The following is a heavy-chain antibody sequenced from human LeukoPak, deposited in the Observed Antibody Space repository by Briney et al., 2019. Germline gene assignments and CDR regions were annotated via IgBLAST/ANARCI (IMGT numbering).Heavy chain of an antibody. CDR3: ARDGLDDGYNLFDF. V-gene: IGHV3-48*01. J-gene: IGHJ4*02. D-gene: IGHD5-24*01. CDR1: GFTFSSFS. CDR2: ISSSSGTI. Sequence: PGGSLRLSSAASGFTFSSFSMNWVRQAPGKGLEWVSYISSSSGTIYYTDSVKGRFTISRDNAKNSLYLQMNSLRAEDTAVYSCARDGLDDGYNLFDFWGQGTLVTVSS.